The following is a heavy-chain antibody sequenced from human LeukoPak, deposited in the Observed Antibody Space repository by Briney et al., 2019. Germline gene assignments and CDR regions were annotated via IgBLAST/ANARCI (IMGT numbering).Heavy chain of an antibody. CDR1: GFTVSNTY. Sequence: GGSLRLSCTASGFTVSNTYMSWVRQAPGKELEWVSLIYSAGSTYYADSVKGRFTISRDNSKKTLYLQMNSLRAEDTAVYYCTRGGYIYGYLDAFDVWGQGTMVTVSS. CDR3: TRGGYIYGYLDAFDV. D-gene: IGHD5-18*01. V-gene: IGHV3-53*01. J-gene: IGHJ3*01. CDR2: IYSAGST.